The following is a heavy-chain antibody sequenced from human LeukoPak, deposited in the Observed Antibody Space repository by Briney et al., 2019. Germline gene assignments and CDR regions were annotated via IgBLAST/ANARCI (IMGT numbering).Heavy chain of an antibody. Sequence: SETLSLTCTVPVGSISSSSYYWGWIRQPPGKGLEWIGSIYYSGSTYYNPSLKSRVTISVETSKNQFSLKLSSVTAADTAVYYCARDSVYSGSSLDYWGQGALVTVSS. D-gene: IGHD1-26*01. J-gene: IGHJ4*02. CDR3: ARDSVYSGSSLDY. V-gene: IGHV4-39*07. CDR2: IYYSGST. CDR1: VGSISSSSYY.